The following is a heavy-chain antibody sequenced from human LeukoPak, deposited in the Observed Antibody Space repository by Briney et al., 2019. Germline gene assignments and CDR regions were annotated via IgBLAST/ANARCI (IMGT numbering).Heavy chain of an antibody. CDR1: GGTFSSYA. Sequence: ASVKVSCKASGGTFSSYAISWVRQAPGRGLEWMGGIIPIFGTANYAQKFQGRVTITADESTSTAYMELSSLRSEDTAVYYCARVGITMVRGVSPGYYFDYWGQGTLVTVSS. D-gene: IGHD3-10*01. CDR3: ARVGITMVRGVSPGYYFDY. V-gene: IGHV1-69*13. J-gene: IGHJ4*02. CDR2: IIPIFGTA.